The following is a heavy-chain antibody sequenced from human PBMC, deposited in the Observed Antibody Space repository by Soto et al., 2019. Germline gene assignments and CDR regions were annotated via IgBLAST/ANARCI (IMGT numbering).Heavy chain of an antibody. CDR3: APILENIYWLDP. Sequence: SETLSLTCTVSGGSISSSSYYWGWIRQPPGKGLEWIGSIYYSGSTYYNPSLKSRVTISVDTSKNQFSLKLSSVTAADTAVYYCAPILENIYWLDPWGQGTLVTVSS. V-gene: IGHV4-39*01. CDR2: IYYSGST. J-gene: IGHJ5*02. CDR1: GGSISSSSYY. D-gene: IGHD3-3*01.